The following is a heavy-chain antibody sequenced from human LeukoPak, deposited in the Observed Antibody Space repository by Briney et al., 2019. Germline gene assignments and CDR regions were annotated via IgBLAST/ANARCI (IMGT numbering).Heavy chain of an antibody. CDR3: ARANWNYYFDY. V-gene: IGHV3-7*03. D-gene: IGHD1-7*01. CDR2: INHNGNVN. CDR1: GFTFSSYW. J-gene: IGHJ4*02. Sequence: GGSLRLSCAASGFTFSSYWMNWARQAPGKGLEWVASINHNGNVNYYVDSVKGRFTISRDNAKNSLYLQMSNLRAEDTAVYYCARANWNYYFDYWGQGTLVTVSS.